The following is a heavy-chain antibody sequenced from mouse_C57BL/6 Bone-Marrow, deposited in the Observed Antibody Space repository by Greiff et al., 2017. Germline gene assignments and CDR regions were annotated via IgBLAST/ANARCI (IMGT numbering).Heavy chain of an antibody. Sequence: QVQLQQSGPELVKPGASVKISCKASGYAFSSYWMNWVKQRPGKGLEWIGRIYPGDGDTNYNGKFKGKATLTADKSSSTAYMQLSSLTSEDSAVYFCASVITAVVEEGLGAMDDWGTGATVTV. V-gene: IGHV1-82*01. J-gene: IGHJ4*01. CDR2: IYPGDGDT. CDR1: GYAFSSYW. CDR3: ASVITAVVEEGLGAMDD. D-gene: IGHD1-1*01.